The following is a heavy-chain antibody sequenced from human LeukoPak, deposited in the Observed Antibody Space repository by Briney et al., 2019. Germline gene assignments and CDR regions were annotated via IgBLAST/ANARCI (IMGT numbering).Heavy chain of an antibody. CDR3: ARDRLGPSFSVSHFDL. CDR2: INYNGAIT. CDR1: GFTFVDYG. Sequence: GGSLRLSCATSGFTFVDYGLSWVRRAPGKGLEWLGAINYNGAITAYADCVKGRFPISRDNAKNSLYLRMDSLRGEDPALYYCARDRLGPSFSVSHFDLWGQGTLVTVSS. D-gene: IGHD3-3*02. V-gene: IGHV3-20*04. J-gene: IGHJ4*02.